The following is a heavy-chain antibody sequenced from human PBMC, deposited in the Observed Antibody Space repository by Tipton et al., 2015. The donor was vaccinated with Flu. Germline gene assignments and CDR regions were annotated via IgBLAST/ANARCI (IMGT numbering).Heavy chain of an antibody. D-gene: IGHD6-25*01. CDR1: GFDLSRYG. J-gene: IGHJ4*02. Sequence: SLRLSCVVSGFDLSRYGMHWVRQAPGKGLEWVAGKRYGGTDNYGDSVKGRFIISRDNFKNTLYLEMNSLRGEDTAVYFCGRSRGGSAPPPFIAFWGQGTLVPVS. CDR3: GRSRGGSAPPPFIAF. V-gene: IGHV3-33*01. CDR2: KRYGGTDN.